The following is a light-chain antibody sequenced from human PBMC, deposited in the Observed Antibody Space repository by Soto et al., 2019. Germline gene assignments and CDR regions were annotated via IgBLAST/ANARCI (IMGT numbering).Light chain of an antibody. CDR2: GSS. V-gene: IGKV3-20*01. CDR3: QQYGNSPWT. CDR1: QSVVSSY. J-gene: IGKJ1*01. Sequence: EILLTQSPGTLSLSPGERATLSCRASQSVVSSYVAWYQQTPGQAPRLLIYGSSNRATGIPDRFSVSGSGTDFTLTISRLEPEDFAVYYCQQYGNSPWTFGQGTKVEIK.